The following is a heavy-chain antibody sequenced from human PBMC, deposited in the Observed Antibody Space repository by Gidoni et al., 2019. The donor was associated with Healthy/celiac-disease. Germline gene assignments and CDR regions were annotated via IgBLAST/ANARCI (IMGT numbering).Heavy chain of an antibody. J-gene: IGHJ1*01. CDR3: AKGRLVRGVIRYFQH. D-gene: IGHD3-10*01. CDR2: ISGSGGST. V-gene: IGHV3-23*01. CDR1: GFTFSSYA. Sequence: EVKLLESGGGLVQPGGSLRLSCAASGFTFSSYAMSWVRQAAGKGLEWVSAISGSGGSTYYADSVKGRFTISRDNSKNTLYLQMNSLRAEDTAVYYCAKGRLVRGVIRYFQHWGQGTLVTVSS.